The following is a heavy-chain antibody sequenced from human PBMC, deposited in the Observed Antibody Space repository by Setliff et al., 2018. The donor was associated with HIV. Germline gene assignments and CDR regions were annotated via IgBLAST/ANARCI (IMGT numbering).Heavy chain of an antibody. D-gene: IGHD1-26*01. CDR1: GFTFSSFG. V-gene: IGHV3-30*03. CDR2: ISYDGSNK. J-gene: IGHJ5*02. Sequence: GGSLRLSCAASGFTFSSFGMHWVRQAPGKGLEWVAIISYDGSNKFYADTVKGRFIISRDSSENTLSLQMNSLRPEDTAVYYCARGREWELSSWFDPWGQGTLVTVS. CDR3: ARGREWELSSWFDP.